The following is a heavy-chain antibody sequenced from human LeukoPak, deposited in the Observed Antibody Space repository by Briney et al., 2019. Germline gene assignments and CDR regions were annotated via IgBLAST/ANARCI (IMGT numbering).Heavy chain of an antibody. J-gene: IGHJ4*02. Sequence: ASVKVSCKVSGYTLTELSMHWVLQAPGKGLEWMGGFDPEDGETIYAQKFQGRVTMTEDTSTDTAYMELSSLRSEDTAVYYCATRTYYDFWSGPDYFDYWGQGTLVTVSS. CDR1: GYTLTELS. D-gene: IGHD3-3*01. CDR3: ATRTYYDFWSGPDYFDY. CDR2: FDPEDGET. V-gene: IGHV1-24*01.